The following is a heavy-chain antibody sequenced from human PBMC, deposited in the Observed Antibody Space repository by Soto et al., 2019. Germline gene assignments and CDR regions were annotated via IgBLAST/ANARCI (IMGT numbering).Heavy chain of an antibody. V-gene: IGHV3-74*01. CDR3: ARGVRGHYGFDV. J-gene: IGHJ3*01. Sequence: PGGSLRLSCAASGFTFSDYWIHWVRQAPGKGLVWVSRIKFDGSSANYADSVKGRFTISRDNARDTVYLQMYSLRAEDTAVYYCARGVRGHYGFDVWGQGTMVTVSS. CDR2: IKFDGSSA. CDR1: GFTFSDYW. D-gene: IGHD3-10*01.